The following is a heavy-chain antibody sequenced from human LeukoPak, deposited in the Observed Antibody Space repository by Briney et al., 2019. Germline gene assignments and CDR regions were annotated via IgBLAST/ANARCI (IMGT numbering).Heavy chain of an antibody. Sequence: SETLSLTCTVSGGSVSSGSYYWSWIRQPPGKGLEWIGYIYYSGSTNYNPSLKSRVTISVDTSKNQFSLKLSSVTAADTAVYYCARGDVDTAMDYYYGMDVWGQGTTVTASS. J-gene: IGHJ6*02. CDR1: GGSVSSGSYY. CDR2: IYYSGST. V-gene: IGHV4-61*01. D-gene: IGHD5-18*01. CDR3: ARGDVDTAMDYYYGMDV.